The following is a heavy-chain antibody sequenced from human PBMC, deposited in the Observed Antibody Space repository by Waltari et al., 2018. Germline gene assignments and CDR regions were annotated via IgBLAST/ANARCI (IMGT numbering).Heavy chain of an antibody. CDR3: ARQSSAAADHYYYGMDV. CDR2: IYYSGST. CDR1: GGSISSSSYY. J-gene: IGHJ6*02. V-gene: IGHV4-39*01. Sequence: QLQLQESGPGLVKSSETLSLTCTVSGGSISSSSYYWGWIRQPPGKGLDWIGSIYYSGSTDYNPSLKSRVTISVDTSKNQFSLILSSVTAADTAVYYCARQSSAAADHYYYGMDVWGQGTTVTVSS. D-gene: IGHD1-26*01.